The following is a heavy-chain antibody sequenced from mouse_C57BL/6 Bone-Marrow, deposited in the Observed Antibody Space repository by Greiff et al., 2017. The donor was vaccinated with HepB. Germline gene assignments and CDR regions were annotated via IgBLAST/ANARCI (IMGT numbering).Heavy chain of an antibody. CDR1: GFTFSDYG. V-gene: IGHV5-17*01. CDR3: ARHWDSY. D-gene: IGHD4-1*01. Sequence: EVQLQQSGGGLVKPGGSLKLSCAASGFTFSDYGMHWVRQAPAKGLAWVAYISSGSSTIYYADTVKGRFILSRDNAKNTLFLQMPSLGSEDTAMYYCARHWDSYWGQGTTLTVSS. CDR2: ISSGSSTI. J-gene: IGHJ2*01.